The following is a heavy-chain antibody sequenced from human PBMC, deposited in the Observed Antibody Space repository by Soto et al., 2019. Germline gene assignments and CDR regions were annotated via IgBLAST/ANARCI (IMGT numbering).Heavy chain of an antibody. CDR1: GFTFSSYA. D-gene: IGHD6-6*01. J-gene: IGHJ4*02. CDR2: ISSNGGST. Sequence: GGSLRLSCSASGFTFSSYAMHWVRQAPGKGLEYVSAISSNGGSTYYADSVKGRFTISRDNSKNTLYLQMSSLRAEDTAVCYCVKGEVGSSSSSIGMDDYWGQGTLVTVSS. V-gene: IGHV3-64D*06. CDR3: VKGEVGSSSSSIGMDDY.